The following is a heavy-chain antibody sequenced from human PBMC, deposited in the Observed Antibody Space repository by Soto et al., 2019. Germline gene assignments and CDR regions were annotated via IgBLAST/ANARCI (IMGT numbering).Heavy chain of an antibody. Sequence: SETLSLTCTVSGGSISRYYWSWIRQPPGKGLEWIGYIYYSGSTNYNPSLKSRVTISVDTSKNQFSLKLSSVTAADTAVYYCARGYCTNGVCEHFDDWGQGTLVTVSS. V-gene: IGHV4-59*08. CDR3: ARGYCTNGVCEHFDD. J-gene: IGHJ4*02. CDR2: IYYSGST. CDR1: GGSISRYY. D-gene: IGHD2-8*01.